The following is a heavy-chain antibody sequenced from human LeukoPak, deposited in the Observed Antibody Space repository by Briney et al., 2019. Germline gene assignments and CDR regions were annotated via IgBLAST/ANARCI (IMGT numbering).Heavy chain of an antibody. D-gene: IGHD2-2*01. CDR2: ISYDGSNK. V-gene: IGHV3-30*18. Sequence: GRSLRLSCAASGFTFSSYGMHWVRQAPGKGLEWVAVISYDGSNKYYADSVKGRFTISRDNSKNTLYLQMNSLRAEDTVVYYCAKVWVLAAIFSYGMDVWGKGTTVTVSS. CDR3: AKVWVLAAIFSYGMDV. J-gene: IGHJ6*04. CDR1: GFTFSSYG.